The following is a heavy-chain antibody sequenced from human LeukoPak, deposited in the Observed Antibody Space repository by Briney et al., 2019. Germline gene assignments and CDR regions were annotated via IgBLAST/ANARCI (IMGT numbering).Heavy chain of an antibody. V-gene: IGHV3-9*01. J-gene: IGHJ4*02. CDR1: GFTFDDYA. Sequence: PGGSLRLSCAAPGFTFDDYAMHWVRQTPGKGLEWVSGISWDSGSIGYADSVKGRFTISRDNAKNSLYLQMNSLRAEDTALYYCAKQLREITTVRGEFDYWGQGTLVTVSS. CDR2: ISWDSGSI. D-gene: IGHD3-10*01. CDR3: AKQLREITTVRGEFDY.